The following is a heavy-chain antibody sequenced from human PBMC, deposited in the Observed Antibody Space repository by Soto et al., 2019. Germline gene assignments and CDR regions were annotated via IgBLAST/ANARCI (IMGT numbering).Heavy chain of an antibody. D-gene: IGHD1-1*01. CDR3: ARRATYSVSWNVGWFDS. Sequence: QITLKESGPTLVEPTQTLTLTCSFSGFSLTNSGVGVGWFRQAPGKALECLGIIYWDNDRRYNPSLKTRLTITTDTPKNQVVLTMTYMEPVDTGTYYCARRATYSVSWNVGWFDSWGQGTPVTVS. CDR1: GFSLTNSGVG. J-gene: IGHJ5*01. CDR2: IYWDNDR. V-gene: IGHV2-5*02.